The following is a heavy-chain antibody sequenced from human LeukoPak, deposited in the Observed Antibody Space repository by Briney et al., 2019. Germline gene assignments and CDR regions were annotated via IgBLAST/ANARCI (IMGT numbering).Heavy chain of an antibody. J-gene: IGHJ4*02. CDR2: INPNSGGT. V-gene: IGHV1-2*02. Sequence: ASVNVSCKASGYTFTGYYMHWVRQAPGQGLEWMGWINPNSGGTNYAQKFQGRVTMTRDTSISTAYMELSRLRSDDTAVYYCAREEVLGYCSGGSCYPPNYWGQGTLVTVSS. D-gene: IGHD2-15*01. CDR1: GYTFTGYY. CDR3: AREEVLGYCSGGSCYPPNY.